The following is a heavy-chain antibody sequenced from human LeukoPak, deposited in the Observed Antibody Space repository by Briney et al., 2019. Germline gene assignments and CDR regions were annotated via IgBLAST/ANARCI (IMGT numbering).Heavy chain of an antibody. CDR2: IYYSGST. CDR3: ARHLYYGSGSHEY. J-gene: IGHJ4*02. D-gene: IGHD3-10*01. Sequence: SEALSLTCTVSGGSISSNSYYWGWLRQPRGRGPEWLGSIYYSGSTYYNPSVKSRVTISVNTSKNHFSLKLGSVTAADTAVYYCARHLYYGSGSHEYWGQGTLVTVSS. CDR1: GGSISSNSYY. V-gene: IGHV4-39*01.